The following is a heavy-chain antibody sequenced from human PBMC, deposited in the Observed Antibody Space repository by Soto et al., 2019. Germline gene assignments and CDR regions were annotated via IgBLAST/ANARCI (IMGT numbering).Heavy chain of an antibody. CDR1: GFTFNNYA. CDR3: AKGRGTTTGAIDI. Sequence: EVQLLESGGGLVQPGGSLRLSCAASGFTFNNYAMNWVRQAPGRGLEWVSTVSSSGGSTYYADSVKGRFTISRDNSKNTLYLQTNSLRAEDTAVYYCAKGRGTTTGAIDIWGQGTMVTVSS. CDR2: VSSSGGST. J-gene: IGHJ3*02. D-gene: IGHD1-26*01. V-gene: IGHV3-23*01.